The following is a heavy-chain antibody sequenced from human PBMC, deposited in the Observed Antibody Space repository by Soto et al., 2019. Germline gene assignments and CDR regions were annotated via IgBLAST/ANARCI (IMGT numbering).Heavy chain of an antibody. J-gene: IGHJ5*02. CDR2: IYYSGST. V-gene: IGHV4-59*08. CDR1: GGSMSSYY. CDR3: ARRASAYGVGGWFDP. Sequence: QVQLQESGPGLVKPSETLSVTCTVSGGSMSSYYWSWIRQPPGKGLEWIGYIYYSGSTNYNSSLKSRVTISVDTSKNQFSLKLRSVTAADTAVYYCARRASAYGVGGWFDPWGQGTLVTVSS. D-gene: IGHD2-8*01.